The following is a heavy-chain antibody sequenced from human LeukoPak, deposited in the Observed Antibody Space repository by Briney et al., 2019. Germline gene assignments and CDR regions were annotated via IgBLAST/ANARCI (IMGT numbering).Heavy chain of an antibody. Sequence: GGSLRLSCAASGFTFSSYEMNWVRQAPGKGLEWVSYISSSGSTIYYADSVKGRFTISRDNAKNSLYLQMNSLRAEDAAVYYCAGTVPTFWSGYYRSAYGMDVWGQGTTVTVSS. J-gene: IGHJ6*02. CDR2: ISSSGSTI. CDR3: AGTVPTFWSGYYRSAYGMDV. CDR1: GFTFSSYE. V-gene: IGHV3-48*03. D-gene: IGHD3-3*01.